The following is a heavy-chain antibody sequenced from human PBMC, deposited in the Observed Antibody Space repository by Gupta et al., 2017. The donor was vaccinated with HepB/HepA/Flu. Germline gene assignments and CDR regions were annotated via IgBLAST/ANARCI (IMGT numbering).Heavy chain of an antibody. CDR1: GVTFSSYG. CDR2: ISYDGSNK. V-gene: IGHV3-30*18. Sequence: QVQLVASGGGVVQPGRSLRLSCAASGVTFSSYGMHWVRQAAGKGLEWVAVISYDGSNKYYADSVKGRFTISRDNSKNTLYLQMNSLRAEDTAVYYCAKGGSYYYPYYFDYWGQGTLVTVSS. D-gene: IGHD1-26*01. J-gene: IGHJ4*02. CDR3: AKGGSYYYPYYFDY.